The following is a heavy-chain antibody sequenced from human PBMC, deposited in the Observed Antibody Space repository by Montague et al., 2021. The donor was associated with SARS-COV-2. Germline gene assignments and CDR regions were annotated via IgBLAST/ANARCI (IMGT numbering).Heavy chain of an antibody. Sequence: SETLSLTCTVSGGSISSYYWSWIRQSPGKGLEWIGYIYYSGSTNYNPSPKSRVTISVDTSKNQFSLKLSSVTAADTAVYYCARGIAAHGFYYYGMDVWGQGTPVTVPS. D-gene: IGHD6-25*01. V-gene: IGHV4-59*01. CDR2: IYYSGST. J-gene: IGHJ6*02. CDR1: GGSISSYY. CDR3: ARGIAAHGFYYYGMDV.